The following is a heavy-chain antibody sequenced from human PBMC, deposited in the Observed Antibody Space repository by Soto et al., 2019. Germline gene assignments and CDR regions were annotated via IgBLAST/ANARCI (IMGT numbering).Heavy chain of an antibody. CDR3: ARDPGITIFAGGEHY. J-gene: IGHJ4*02. D-gene: IGHD3-3*01. V-gene: IGHV1-18*01. Sequence: QVQLVQSGAEVKKPGASVKVSCKASGYTFINYGISWVRQAPGQGLEWMGWISAYNGNTNYAQKLQGRVTMTTDTSTSTAYMELRSLRSNDTAVYYCARDPGITIFAGGEHYWGQGSRVTVSS. CDR2: ISAYNGNT. CDR1: GYTFINYG.